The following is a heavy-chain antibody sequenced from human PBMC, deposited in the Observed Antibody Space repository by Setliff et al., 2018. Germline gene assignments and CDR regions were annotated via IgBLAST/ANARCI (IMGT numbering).Heavy chain of an antibody. Sequence: SETLSLTCTVSGGSISTSSYWGWIRQPPGKGLEWIGSIYYSGTTYYNPSLKSRVTISVDTSKNQFSLKLSSVTAADTAVYYCARRGYYYGWGDSNAFDIWGQGTMFTVSS. D-gene: IGHD3-10*01. CDR3: ARRGYYYGWGDSNAFDI. CDR2: IYYSGTT. J-gene: IGHJ3*02. CDR1: GGSISTSSY. V-gene: IGHV4-39*01.